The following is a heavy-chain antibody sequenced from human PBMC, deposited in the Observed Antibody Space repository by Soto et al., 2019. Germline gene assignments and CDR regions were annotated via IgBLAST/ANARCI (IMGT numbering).Heavy chain of an antibody. Sequence: PSETLSLTCTVSGGSISSYYWSLIRQPPGKGLEWIGYIYYSGSTNYNPSLKSRVTISVDTSTNQFSLKLSSGTAADTAVYYCGRCRRSHWFETWGKGCLVNVS. V-gene: IGHV4-59*12. D-gene: IGHD3-3*01. CDR2: IYYSGST. CDR1: GGSISSYY. J-gene: IGHJ5*02. CDR3: GRCRRSHWFET.